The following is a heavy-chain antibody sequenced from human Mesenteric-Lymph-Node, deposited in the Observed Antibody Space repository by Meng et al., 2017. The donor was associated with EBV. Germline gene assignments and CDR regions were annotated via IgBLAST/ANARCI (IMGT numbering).Heavy chain of an antibody. CDR2: IYSSGST. Sequence: QVQLQESGPGLVKPSETLSLTCTVSGGSVSSGSHYWSWVRQPAGKELEWIGYIYSSGSTTYNPSLKSRLTISLHTSNNQFSLKLSSVTAADTAVYHCARGNLGEVPDYWGQGTLVTVSS. CDR1: GGSVSSGSHY. CDR3: ARGNLGEVPDY. D-gene: IGHD1-26*01. J-gene: IGHJ4*02. V-gene: IGHV4-61*01.